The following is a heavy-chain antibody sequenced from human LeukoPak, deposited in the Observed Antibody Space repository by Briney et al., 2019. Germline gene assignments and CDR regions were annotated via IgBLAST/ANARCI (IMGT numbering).Heavy chain of an antibody. J-gene: IGHJ4*02. V-gene: IGHV4-31*03. CDR2: IYYSGST. Sequence: SETLSLTCTVSGGSISSGDYYWSWIRQHPGKGLEWIGYIYYSGSTYYNPSLKSRVTISVDTSKNQFSLKLSSVTAADTAVYYCARVGYSYYYGSGSYSEYYFDYWGQGTLVTVSS. CDR1: GGSISSGDYY. D-gene: IGHD3-10*01. CDR3: ARVGYSYYYGSGSYSEYYFDY.